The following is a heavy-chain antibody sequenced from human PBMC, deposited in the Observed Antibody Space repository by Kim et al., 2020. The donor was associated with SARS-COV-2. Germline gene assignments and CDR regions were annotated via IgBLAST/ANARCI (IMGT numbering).Heavy chain of an antibody. D-gene: IGHD3-10*01. J-gene: IGHJ4*02. CDR3: ARGSMATYDY. Sequence: ASVKVSCKASGYILSDFAIHWVRQAPGQGLEWMAWINTGNGDTKSSQKFQGRVTITRDTLTSTVYMELSSLTSEDTAVYYCARGSMATYDYCGQGTLFPV. CDR2: INTGNGDT. CDR1: GYILSDFA. V-gene: IGHV1-3*04.